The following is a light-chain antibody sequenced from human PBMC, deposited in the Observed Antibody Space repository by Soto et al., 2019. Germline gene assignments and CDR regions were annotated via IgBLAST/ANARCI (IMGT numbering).Light chain of an antibody. Sequence: IWMTQSPSLLSASTGDRVTITCRASQIITNRLAWYQQKPGKAPKLLIYDASSLESGVPSRFSGSGSGTEFTLTISSLQPDDFATYYCQQYNSYSLFGQGTKVDIK. CDR1: QIITNR. V-gene: IGKV1-5*01. CDR2: DAS. J-gene: IGKJ1*01. CDR3: QQYNSYSL.